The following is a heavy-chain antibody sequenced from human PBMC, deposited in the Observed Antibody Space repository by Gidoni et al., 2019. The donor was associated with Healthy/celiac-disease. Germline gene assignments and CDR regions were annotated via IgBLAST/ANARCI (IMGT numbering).Heavy chain of an antibody. D-gene: IGHD2-15*01. V-gene: IGHV3-30-3*01. J-gene: IGHJ4*02. Sequence: QVQLVESGGGVVQPGRSLRLSCAASGFPFRSYAMHWVRQAPGKGLGWVAVISYDGSNKYYAASVKGRFTISRDNSKNTLYLQMNSLRAEDTAVYYCARDIDSRWPPEDYWGQGTLVTVSS. CDR1: GFPFRSYA. CDR3: ARDIDSRWPPEDY. CDR2: ISYDGSNK.